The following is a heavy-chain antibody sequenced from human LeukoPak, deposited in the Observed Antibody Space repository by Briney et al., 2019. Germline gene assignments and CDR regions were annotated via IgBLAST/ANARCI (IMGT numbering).Heavy chain of an antibody. V-gene: IGHV4-34*01. CDR1: GGSFSGYY. CDR2: INHSGST. CDR3: ARGHYDFWSGYQYYYYYYMDV. J-gene: IGHJ6*03. D-gene: IGHD3-3*01. Sequence: SETLSLTCAVYGGSFSGYYWSWIRQPPGKGLEWIGEINHSGSTNYNPSLKSRVTISVDTSKNQFSLKLSSVTAADTAVYYCARGHYDFWSGYQYYYYYYMDVWGKGTTVTVSS.